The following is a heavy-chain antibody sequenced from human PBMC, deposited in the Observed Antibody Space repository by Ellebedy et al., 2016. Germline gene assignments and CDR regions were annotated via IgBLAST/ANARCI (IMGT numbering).Heavy chain of an antibody. V-gene: IGHV3-21*01. J-gene: IGHJ4*02. Sequence: GGSLRLSCAASGFTFSSYSIEWVRQAPGKGLEWVSSISPRSDYIYYRESVKGRFTISRDNAKNSLYLQMNSLRDEDTAVYYCARDVYTETRGWGYWGRGTLVTVSS. CDR2: ISPRSDYI. D-gene: IGHD4-11*01. CDR1: GFTFSSYS. CDR3: ARDVYTETRGWGY.